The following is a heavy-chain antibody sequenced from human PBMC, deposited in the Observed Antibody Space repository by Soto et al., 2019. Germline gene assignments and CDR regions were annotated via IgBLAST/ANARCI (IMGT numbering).Heavy chain of an antibody. CDR3: ARNQDVGTTYYYHGLDV. Sequence: GESLKISCKGSGYSFTNYWINWVRQMPGKGLEWMGIIYPGDSDTRYSPSFQGQVTISVDKSINTAYLQWSSLKASDTAMDYCARNQDVGTTYYYHGLDVWGQGTTVTVSS. V-gene: IGHV5-51*01. CDR1: GYSFTNYW. D-gene: IGHD7-27*01. CDR2: IYPGDSDT. J-gene: IGHJ6*01.